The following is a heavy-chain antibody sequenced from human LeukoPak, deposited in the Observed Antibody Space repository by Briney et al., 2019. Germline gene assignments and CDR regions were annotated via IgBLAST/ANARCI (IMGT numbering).Heavy chain of an antibody. D-gene: IGHD2-15*01. V-gene: IGHV1-3*01. CDR3: AREDCSGGSCYSEGMDV. J-gene: IGHJ6*02. CDR1: GYTFTSYA. Sequence: ASVKVSCKASGYTFTSYAMHWVRQAPGQRLEWMGWINAGNGNTKYSQKFQGRVIITRDTSASTAYMELSSLRSEDTAVYYCAREDCSGGSCYSEGMDVWGQGTTVTVSS. CDR2: INAGNGNT.